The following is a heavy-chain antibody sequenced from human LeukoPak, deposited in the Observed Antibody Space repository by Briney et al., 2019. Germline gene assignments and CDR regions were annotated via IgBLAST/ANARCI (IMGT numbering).Heavy chain of an antibody. D-gene: IGHD6-13*01. J-gene: IGHJ3*02. V-gene: IGHV1-2*02. CDR3: ARVVGIAAADDAFAI. CDR2: INPNSGGT. CDR1: GYTFTGYY. Sequence: ASVKVSCKASGYTFTGYYMHWVRQAPGQGLEWMGWINPNSGGTNYAQKFQGRVTMTRDTSISTAYMELSRLRSDDTAVYYCARVVGIAAADDAFAIWGQGTMVTVSS.